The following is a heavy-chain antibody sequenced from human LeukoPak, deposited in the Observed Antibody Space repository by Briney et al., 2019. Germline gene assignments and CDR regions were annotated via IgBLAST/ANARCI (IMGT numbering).Heavy chain of an antibody. D-gene: IGHD4-17*01. V-gene: IGHV4-59*11. J-gene: IGHJ3*02. CDR1: DDSFSRHY. CDR2: ITYMGST. CDR3: ARDLVTVTKGFDI. Sequence: SETLSHTRAVSDDSFSRHYWTWITPPPGKGLEWTGYITYMGSTNYNPSIKGRVSISIDTSKNQFSLKPGSVTAADTAVYYCARDLVTVTKGFDIWGQGTMVSVSS.